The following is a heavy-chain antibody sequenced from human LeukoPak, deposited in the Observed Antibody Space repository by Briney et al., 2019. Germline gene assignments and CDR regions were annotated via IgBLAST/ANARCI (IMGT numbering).Heavy chain of an antibody. CDR3: ASTRGYSYGGFDY. CDR1: GYSFTSYW. J-gene: IGHJ4*02. D-gene: IGHD5-18*01. CDR2: IYPGDSDT. Sequence: GESLKISCKGSGYSFTSYWIGWVRQMPGKGLEGMGIIYPGDSDTRYSPSFQGQVTISTDKSISTAYLQWSSLKASDTAMYYCASTRGYSYGGFDYWGQGTLVTVSS. V-gene: IGHV5-51*01.